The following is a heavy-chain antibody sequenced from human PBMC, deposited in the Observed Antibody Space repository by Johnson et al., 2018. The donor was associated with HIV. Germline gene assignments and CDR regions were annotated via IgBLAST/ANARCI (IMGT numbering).Heavy chain of an antibody. CDR3: ARAMYADDYGDYLFLAPRLDAFDI. CDR2: ISYDGNIN. J-gene: IGHJ3*02. V-gene: IGHV3-30-3*01. CDR1: GFTFRSYA. Sequence: QVQLVESGGGVVQPGRSLRLSCAASGFTFRSYAMHWVRQAPGKGLEWVAVISYDGNINFYADYVKGRFYISSDNSQNTLFLDINSLRVEYTAWYYFARAMYADDYGDYLFLAPRLDAFDIWGPGTIVTVSS. D-gene: IGHD4-17*01.